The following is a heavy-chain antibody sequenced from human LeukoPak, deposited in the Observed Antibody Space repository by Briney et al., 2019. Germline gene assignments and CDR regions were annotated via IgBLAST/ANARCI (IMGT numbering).Heavy chain of an antibody. J-gene: IGHJ4*02. CDR3: ARHNWEYYFDY. CDR1: GGSISSSSYY. Sequence: PSETLSLTRTVSGGSISSSSYYWGWIRQPPGKGLEWIGSIYYSGSTYYNPSLKSRVTISVDTSKNQFSLKLSSVTAADTAVYYCARHNWEYYFDYWGQGTLVTVSS. V-gene: IGHV4-39*01. CDR2: IYYSGST. D-gene: IGHD7-27*01.